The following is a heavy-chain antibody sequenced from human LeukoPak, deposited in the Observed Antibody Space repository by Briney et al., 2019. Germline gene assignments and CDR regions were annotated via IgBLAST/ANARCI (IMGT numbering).Heavy chain of an antibody. J-gene: IGHJ4*02. CDR1: GYTFTGNY. CDR2: ISAHNGNT. D-gene: IGHD2-2*01. CDR3: ARDRGPSYCSSTTCRTLDW. Sequence: ASVKVSCKASGYTFTGNYMHWVRQAPGQGLEWMGWISAHNGNTNYAQRFQGRLTMTTDTPTSTAYMELRSLTSGDTAVYYCARDRGPSYCSSTTCRTLDWWGQGTLVTVSS. V-gene: IGHV1-18*04.